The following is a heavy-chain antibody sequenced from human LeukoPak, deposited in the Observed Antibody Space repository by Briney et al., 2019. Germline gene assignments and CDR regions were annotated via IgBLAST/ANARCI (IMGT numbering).Heavy chain of an antibody. D-gene: IGHD5-18*01. CDR2: ISGSGSGGST. V-gene: IGHV3-23*01. CDR3: AKDPRRIGIQLWLWDAFDI. Sequence: GGSLRLSCAASGFIFSSYGMTWVRQAPGKGLEWVSAISGSGSGGSTYYADSVKGRFTISRDNSKNTLYLQMNSLRAEDTAVYYCAKDPRRIGIQLWLWDAFDIWGQGTMVTVSS. J-gene: IGHJ3*02. CDR1: GFIFSSYG.